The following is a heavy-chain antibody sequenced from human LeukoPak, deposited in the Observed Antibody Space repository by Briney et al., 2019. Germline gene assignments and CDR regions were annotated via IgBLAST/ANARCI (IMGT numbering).Heavy chain of an antibody. CDR1: GGSFSGYY. CDR2: INHSGST. J-gene: IGHJ4*02. Sequence: PSETLSPTCAVYGGSFSGYYWSWIRQPPGKGLEWIGEINHSGSTNYNPSLKSRVTISVDTSKNQFSLKLSSVTAADTAVYYCARGPKGVAGYDYYFDYWGQGTLVTVSS. D-gene: IGHD5-12*01. V-gene: IGHV4-34*01. CDR3: ARGPKGVAGYDYYFDY.